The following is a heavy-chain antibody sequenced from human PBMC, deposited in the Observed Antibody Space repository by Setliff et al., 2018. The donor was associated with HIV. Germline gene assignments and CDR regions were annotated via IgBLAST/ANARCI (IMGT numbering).Heavy chain of an antibody. CDR2: IYYSGST. CDR3: ARTPLVLSSSWSYYFDY. Sequence: TSETLSLTCTVSGGSISSYYWSWIRQPPGKGLEWIGYIYYSGSTNYNPSLKSRVTISVDTSKNQFSLKLSSVTAADTAVYYCARTPLVLSSSWSYYFDYWGQGTLVTVSS. J-gene: IGHJ4*02. D-gene: IGHD6-13*01. CDR1: GGSISSYY. V-gene: IGHV4-59*01.